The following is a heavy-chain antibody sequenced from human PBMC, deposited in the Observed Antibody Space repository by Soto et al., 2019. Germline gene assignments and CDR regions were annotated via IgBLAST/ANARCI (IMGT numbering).Heavy chain of an antibody. V-gene: IGHV3-23*01. CDR3: AKEYTSTSKGSFDY. D-gene: IGHD1-26*01. CDR1: GFTFSNYA. Sequence: LRLSCAASGFTFSNYAMNWVRQAPGKGLEWVSGITGSGGTTFYADSVKGRFTISRDNSKNTVYLQMNSVRADYTAVYYCAKEYTSTSKGSFDYWGQGALVTVSS. J-gene: IGHJ4*02. CDR2: ITGSGGTT.